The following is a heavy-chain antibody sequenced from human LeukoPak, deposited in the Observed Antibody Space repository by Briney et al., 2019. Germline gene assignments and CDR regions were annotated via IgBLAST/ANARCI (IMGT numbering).Heavy chain of an antibody. J-gene: IGHJ4*02. CDR1: GFTFGDYA. D-gene: IGHD6-6*01. CDR2: IRSKAYGGTT. Sequence: SGGSLRLSCTATGFTFGDYAMSWVRQAPGKGLEWVGFIRSKAYGGTTEYAASVKGRFTISRDDSKSIAYLQMNSLKTEDTAVYYCTSGPYSSSPTDYWGQGTLVTVSS. CDR3: TSGPYSSSPTDY. V-gene: IGHV3-49*04.